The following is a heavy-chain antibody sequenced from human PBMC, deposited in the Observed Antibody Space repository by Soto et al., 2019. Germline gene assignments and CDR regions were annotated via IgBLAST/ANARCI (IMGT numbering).Heavy chain of an antibody. Sequence: EAQLLESGGGLVQPGGSLRLSCAASGFTFSRYAMSWVRQAPGKGLEWVSTVTGGGHTTYNADSVNGRFTISRDNSKNTLYLQMNNLRAEDTAIYYCASSSGDLDVYGMDIWGQGTTVTVSS. CDR1: GFTFSRYA. V-gene: IGHV3-23*01. CDR2: VTGGGHTT. D-gene: IGHD3-10*01. CDR3: ASSSGDLDVYGMDI. J-gene: IGHJ6*02.